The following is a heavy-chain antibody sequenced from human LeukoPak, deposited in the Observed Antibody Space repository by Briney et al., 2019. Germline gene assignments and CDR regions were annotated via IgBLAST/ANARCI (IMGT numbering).Heavy chain of an antibody. CDR1: GFTFSSYW. CDR3: AADYGSGSLWYSYYYYGMDV. CDR2: IKQDGSEK. J-gene: IGHJ6*02. D-gene: IGHD3-10*01. Sequence: GGSLRLSCAASGFTFSSYWMSWVRQAPGKGLEWVANIKQDGSEKYYVDSVKGRFTISRDNSKNTLYLQMNSLRAEDTAVYYCAADYGSGSLWYSYYYYGMDVWGQGTTVTVSS. V-gene: IGHV3-7*01.